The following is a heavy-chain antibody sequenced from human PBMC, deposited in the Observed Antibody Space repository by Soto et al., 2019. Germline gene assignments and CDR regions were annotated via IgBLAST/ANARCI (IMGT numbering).Heavy chain of an antibody. D-gene: IGHD2-2*01. J-gene: IGHJ6*02. CDR2: IYSGGST. V-gene: IGHV4-61*01. Sequence: TLSLTCTVSGGFVNSDTHAWSWIRQTPGKRLEWIGFIYSGGSTKNPSLRSRVTMSVDTSKNQFSLKLRSVIVADTAVYHCARFVRACSATTCSTRADVWGQGITVTVSS. CDR1: GGFVNSDTHA. CDR3: ARFVRACSATTCSTRADV.